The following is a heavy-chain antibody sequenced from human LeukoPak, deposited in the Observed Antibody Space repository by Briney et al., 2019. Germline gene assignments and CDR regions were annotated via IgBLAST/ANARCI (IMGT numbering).Heavy chain of an antibody. J-gene: IGHJ4*02. CDR1: GFTFSSYA. Sequence: GGPLRLSCAASGFTFSSYAMSWVRQAPGMGLEWVSGISGSGTSTYYADSVKGWFTISRDNSKNTLYLQLNSLRAEDTAVYYCAKKTDSSIFYNSVDYWGQGTLVTVSS. CDR2: ISGSGTST. V-gene: IGHV3-23*01. D-gene: IGHD3-22*01. CDR3: AKKTDSSIFYNSVDY.